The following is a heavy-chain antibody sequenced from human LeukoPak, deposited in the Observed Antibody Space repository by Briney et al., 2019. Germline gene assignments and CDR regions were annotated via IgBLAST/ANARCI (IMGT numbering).Heavy chain of an antibody. D-gene: IGHD3-22*01. V-gene: IGHV3-23*03. Sequence: PGGSLRLSCAASGFTFSSYAMSWVRQAPGKGLEWVSILYSDGSTYYADSVEGRFTISRDNSKNTLFFQMNSLRVEDTAVYYCAKSERLTMIGGWAPTFDSWGQGTLVTVSS. CDR1: GFTFSSYA. J-gene: IGHJ4*02. CDR3: AKSERLTMIGGWAPTFDS. CDR2: LYSDGST.